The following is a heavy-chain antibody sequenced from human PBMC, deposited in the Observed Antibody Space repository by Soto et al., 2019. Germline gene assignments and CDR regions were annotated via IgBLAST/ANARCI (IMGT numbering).Heavy chain of an antibody. D-gene: IGHD3-3*01. CDR2: INHSGST. Sequence: SETLSLTCAVYGGSFSGYYWSWIRQPPGKGLEWIGEINHSGSTNYNPSLKSRVTISVDTSKNQFSLKLSSVTAADTAVYYCARGATYDFWSGYYSLWFDPWGQGTPVT. J-gene: IGHJ5*02. CDR1: GGSFSGYY. CDR3: ARGATYDFWSGYYSLWFDP. V-gene: IGHV4-34*01.